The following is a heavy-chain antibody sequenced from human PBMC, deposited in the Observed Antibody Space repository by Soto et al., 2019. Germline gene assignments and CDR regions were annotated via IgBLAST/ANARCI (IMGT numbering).Heavy chain of an antibody. Sequence: QVQLQESGPGLVKPSQTLSLTCTVSGGSISSGNYYWSWIRQHPGKGLEWIGYIYYSGSTYYNPSLKSRVTITVDTSKNQFSLKLSSVTAAATAVYYCARHNYDSSGTAVDVWGQGTTVTVSS. J-gene: IGHJ6*02. CDR2: IYYSGST. V-gene: IGHV4-31*03. D-gene: IGHD3-22*01. CDR1: GGSISSGNYY. CDR3: ARHNYDSSGTAVDV.